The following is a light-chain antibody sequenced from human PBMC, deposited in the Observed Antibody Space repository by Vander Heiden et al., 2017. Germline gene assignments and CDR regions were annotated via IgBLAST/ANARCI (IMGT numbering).Light chain of an antibody. CDR1: QSVSINY. V-gene: IGKV3-20*01. CDR2: GAS. CDR3: QQYGSSPYT. Sequence: EILLTQSPGTLSLSPGERATLSCRASQSVSINYLAWYQQKPGQAPRLLIYGASSRATGIPDRFSGSGSGTDFTLTISRLEPEDFAVYSCQQYGSSPYTFGQGTKLEIK. J-gene: IGKJ2*01.